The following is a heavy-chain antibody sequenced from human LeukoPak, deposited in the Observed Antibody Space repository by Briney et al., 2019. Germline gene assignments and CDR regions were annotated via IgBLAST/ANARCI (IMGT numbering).Heavy chain of an antibody. V-gene: IGHV1-18*01. D-gene: IGHD3-10*01. CDR1: GYTFTSYG. Sequence: GASVKVSCKASGYTFTSYGISWVRQAPGQGLEWMGWISAYNGNTNYAQRLQGRVTMTTDTSTSTAYMELRSLRSDDTAVYYCAREDPELWFGELSTIYFDYWGQGTLVTVSS. CDR2: ISAYNGNT. CDR3: AREDPELWFGELSTIYFDY. J-gene: IGHJ4*02.